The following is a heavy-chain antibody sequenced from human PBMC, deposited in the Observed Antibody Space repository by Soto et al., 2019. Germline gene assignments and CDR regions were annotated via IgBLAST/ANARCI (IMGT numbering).Heavy chain of an antibody. CDR2: ISYDGSNK. V-gene: IGHV3-30-3*01. D-gene: IGHD2-2*02. Sequence: GGSLRLSCAASGFSLNSYAMHWVRQAPGKGLEWVAVISYDGSNKFYGDSVKGRFTISRDNSKNTVYLQMDSLRTEDTAVYYCESDCSSHTCYRQGGMDVWGQGTTVTVSS. J-gene: IGHJ6*02. CDR1: GFSLNSYA. CDR3: ESDCSSHTCYRQGGMDV.